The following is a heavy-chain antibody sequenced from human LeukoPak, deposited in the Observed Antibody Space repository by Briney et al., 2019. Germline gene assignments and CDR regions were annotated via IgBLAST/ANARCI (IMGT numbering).Heavy chain of an antibody. CDR2: MNPNSGNT. CDR3: ARDEDGDYEFDY. D-gene: IGHD4-17*01. J-gene: IGHJ4*02. V-gene: IGHV1-8*01. CDR1: GYTFTSYD. Sequence: ASVKVSCKASGYTFTSYDINWVRQATGQGLEWMGWMNPNSGNTGYAQKFQGRVTMTRDTSTSTVYMELSSLRSEDTAVYYCARDEDGDYEFDYWGQGTLVTVSS.